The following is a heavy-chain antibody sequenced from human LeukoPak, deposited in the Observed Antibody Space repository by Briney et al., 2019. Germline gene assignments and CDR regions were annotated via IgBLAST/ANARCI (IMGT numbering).Heavy chain of an antibody. V-gene: IGHV3-21*01. J-gene: IGHJ4*02. CDR3: ARDSWQQLGFDGDY. CDR1: GFTFSTSA. D-gene: IGHD6-13*01. Sequence: PGGSLRLSCAASGFTFSTSAMNWVRQAPGKGLEWVSSINQVTSHIYYAESVRGRFSISRDNAKNSLYLQMNSLRAEDTAVYYCARDSWQQLGFDGDYWGQGTLVTVSS. CDR2: INQVTSHI.